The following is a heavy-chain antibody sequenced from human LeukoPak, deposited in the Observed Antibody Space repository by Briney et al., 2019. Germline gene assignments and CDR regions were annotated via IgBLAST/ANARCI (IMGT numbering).Heavy chain of an antibody. J-gene: IGHJ5*02. D-gene: IGHD5-12*01. CDR3: AKEKSGYDSPPFDP. CDR2: ISFDGSNK. Sequence: PGGSLRLSCAASGFIFNNYAMHWVRQAPGKGLEWVAVISFDGSNKYYADSVKGRFTISRDNSKNTLYLQMISLRAEDTAVYYCAKEKSGYDSPPFDPWGQGTLVTVSS. V-gene: IGHV3-30*04. CDR1: GFIFNNYA.